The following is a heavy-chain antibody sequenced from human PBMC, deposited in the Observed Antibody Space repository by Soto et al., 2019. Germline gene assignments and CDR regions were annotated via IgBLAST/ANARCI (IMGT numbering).Heavy chain of an antibody. V-gene: IGHV3-53*01. CDR3: AKGRSYYYYYGVDV. CDR2: IYSGGST. CDR1: GFTVISNY. J-gene: IGHJ6*02. Sequence: SLRLSCAASGFTVISNYMSWVRQAPGKGLEWVSVIYSGGSTYYADSVKGRFTISRDNSKNTLYLQMNSPRAEDTALYYCAKGRSYYYYYGVDVWGQGTTVTVSS.